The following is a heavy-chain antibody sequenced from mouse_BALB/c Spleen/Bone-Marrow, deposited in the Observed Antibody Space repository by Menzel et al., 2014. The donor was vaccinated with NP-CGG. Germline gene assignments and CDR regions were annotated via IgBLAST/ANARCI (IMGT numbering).Heavy chain of an antibody. D-gene: IGHD2-1*01. Sequence: EVKLLESGPGLVKPSQSLSLTCSVTGYSITSGYYCNWIRQFPGNKLEWMGYISYDGSNNYNPSLKNRISITRDTSKNQFFLKLNSVTTEDTATYYCANYGNYFDYWGQGTTLTVSS. CDR3: ANYGNYFDY. J-gene: IGHJ2*01. CDR2: ISYDGSN. CDR1: GYSITSGYY. V-gene: IGHV3-6*02.